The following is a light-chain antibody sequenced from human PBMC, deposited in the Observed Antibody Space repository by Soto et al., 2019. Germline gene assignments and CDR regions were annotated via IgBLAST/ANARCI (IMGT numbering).Light chain of an antibody. Sequence: EIVLTQSPATLSVSPGERVTLSCRASESVDINLAWYQQKPGQAPRPLIYGASTRATDMPGTFSGRGSGTEFTLTISSLQSEDFAVYYCQQYKNWPRTFGQGTKVEIK. CDR3: QQYKNWPRT. J-gene: IGKJ1*01. CDR2: GAS. V-gene: IGKV3-15*01. CDR1: ESVDIN.